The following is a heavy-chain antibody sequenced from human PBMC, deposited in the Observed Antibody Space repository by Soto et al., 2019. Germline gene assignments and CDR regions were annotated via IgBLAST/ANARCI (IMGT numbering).Heavy chain of an antibody. CDR1: GGSISSYY. J-gene: IGHJ4*02. CDR2: IYYSGST. D-gene: IGHD5-12*01. CDR3: ASYSGYDQSGFDY. Sequence: SETLSLTCTVSGGSISSYYWSWIRQPPGKGLEWIGYIYYSGSTNYNPSLKSRVTISVDTSKNQFSLKLSSVTAADTAVYYCASYSGYDQSGFDYWGQGTLVTVSS. V-gene: IGHV4-59*08.